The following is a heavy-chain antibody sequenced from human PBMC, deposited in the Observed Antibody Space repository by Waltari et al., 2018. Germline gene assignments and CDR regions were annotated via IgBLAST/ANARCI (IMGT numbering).Heavy chain of an antibody. CDR3: ARTSTRDFYYMDV. CDR2: IDPSDSYT. D-gene: IGHD1-1*01. J-gene: IGHJ6*03. CDR1: GYDFSTSR. V-gene: IGHV5-10-1*01. Sequence: EVQLVQSGAEVKKPGESLRISCEGSGYDFSTSRITWVRHMPGKGLEWMGRIDPSDSYTNYSPSFRGHVTISVDRSISTAYIQWSGLRASDTAIYYCARTSTRDFYYMDVWGKGTTVTVSS.